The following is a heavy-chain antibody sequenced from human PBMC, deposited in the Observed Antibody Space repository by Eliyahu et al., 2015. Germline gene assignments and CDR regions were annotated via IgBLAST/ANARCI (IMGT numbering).Heavy chain of an antibody. Sequence: QVQLVESGGGLVKPGGSLRLSCAASGFTFXDYYMSWIRQAPGKGLEWVSYISSSSSYTNYADSVKGRFTISRDNAKNSLYLQMNSLRAEDTAVYYCAREKDYYGSGSYQVYWGQGTLVTVSS. CDR1: GFTFXDYY. J-gene: IGHJ4*02. V-gene: IGHV3-11*06. D-gene: IGHD3-10*01. CDR2: ISSSSSYT. CDR3: AREKDYYGSGSYQVY.